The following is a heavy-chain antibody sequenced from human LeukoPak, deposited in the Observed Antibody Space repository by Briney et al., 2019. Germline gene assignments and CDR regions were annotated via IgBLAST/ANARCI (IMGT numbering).Heavy chain of an antibody. J-gene: IGHJ4*02. V-gene: IGHV4-34*01. CDR3: ASSGSCYHAFDY. D-gene: IGHD3-10*01. Sequence: SETLSLTCAVYGGSFSGYYWSWIRQPPGKGLEWIGEINHSGSTNYNPSLKSRVTISVDTSKNQFSLKLSSVTAADTAVYYCASSGSCYHAFDYWGQGTLVTVSS. CDR1: GGSFSGYY. CDR2: INHSGST.